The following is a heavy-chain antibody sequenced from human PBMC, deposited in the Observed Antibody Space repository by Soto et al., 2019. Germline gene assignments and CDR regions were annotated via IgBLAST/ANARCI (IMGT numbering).Heavy chain of an antibody. CDR1: GGSFSSYA. V-gene: IGHV1-69*13. Sequence: SVKVCCKASGGSFSSYAISWARQAPGQGLEWMGGIIPIFGTANYAQKFQGRVTITADESTSTAYMELSSLRSEDTAVYYCARQARASSYYFDYWGQGTLVTVSS. D-gene: IGHD1-26*01. CDR2: IIPIFGTA. J-gene: IGHJ4*02. CDR3: ARQARASSYYFDY.